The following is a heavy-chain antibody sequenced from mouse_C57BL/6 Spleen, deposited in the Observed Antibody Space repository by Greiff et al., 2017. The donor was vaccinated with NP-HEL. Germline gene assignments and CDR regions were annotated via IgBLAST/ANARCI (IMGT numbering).Heavy chain of an antibody. V-gene: IGHV5-17*01. D-gene: IGHD1-1*02. CDR1: GFTFSDYG. J-gene: IGHJ2*01. CDR2: ISSGSSTI. CDR3: ARGGGLYYFDY. Sequence: VQLKESGGGLVKPGGSLKLSCAASGFTFSDYGMHWVRQAPEKGLEWVAYISSGSSTIYYADTVKGRFTISRDNAKNTLFLQMTSLRSEDTAMYYCARGGGLYYFDYWGQGTTLTVSS.